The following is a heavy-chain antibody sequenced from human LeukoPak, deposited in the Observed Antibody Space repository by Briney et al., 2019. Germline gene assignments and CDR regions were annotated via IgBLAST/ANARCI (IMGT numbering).Heavy chain of an antibody. CDR2: ISSSASTI. CDR3: ARDKFHYYGMDV. V-gene: IGHV3-48*03. CDR1: GFTFSSYE. Sequence: PGGSLRLSCAASGFTFSSYEMNWVRQAPGKGLEWVSYISSSASTIYYADSVKGRFTISRDNAKNSLYLQMNSLRAEDTAVYHCARDKFHYYGMDVWGQGTTVTVSS. J-gene: IGHJ6*02.